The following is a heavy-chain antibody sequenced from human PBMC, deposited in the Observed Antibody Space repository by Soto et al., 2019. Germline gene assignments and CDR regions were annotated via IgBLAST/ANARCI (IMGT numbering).Heavy chain of an antibody. J-gene: IGHJ3*02. CDR1: GVTFSSYW. CDR2: INSDGSST. Sequence: HPGGSLRLSCAASGVTFSSYWIHWVRQAPGKGLVWVSRINSDGSSTSYADSVKGRFTISRDNAKNTLYLQMNSLRAEDTAVYYCARVAYCGGDCYDAFDIWGQGTMVTVSS. CDR3: ARVAYCGGDCYDAFDI. V-gene: IGHV3-74*01. D-gene: IGHD2-21*02.